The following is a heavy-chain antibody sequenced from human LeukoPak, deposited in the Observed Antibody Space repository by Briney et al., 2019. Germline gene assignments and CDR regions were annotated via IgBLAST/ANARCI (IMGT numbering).Heavy chain of an antibody. CDR3: VTYGSPWNRVDH. D-gene: IGHD1-1*01. V-gene: IGHV3-21*01. J-gene: IGHJ4*02. Sequence: GGSLRLSCAASGFTFSLYNMNWVRQAPGKGLEWVASMSSSTTHINYADSVNGRFTISRDNTNNLLFLQMNSVRAEDTAVYYCVTYGSPWNRVDHWGQGTLVTVSS. CDR2: MSSSTTHI. CDR1: GFTFSLYN.